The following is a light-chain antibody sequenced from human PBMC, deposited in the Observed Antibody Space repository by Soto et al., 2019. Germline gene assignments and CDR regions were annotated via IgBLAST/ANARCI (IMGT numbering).Light chain of an antibody. CDR2: GAS. CDR3: QQYGSSLWK. CDR1: QSVRSN. J-gene: IGKJ1*01. Sequence: EIVMTHSPATLSVSPWERATLSCRASQSVRSNLAWYQQKPGQAPRLLIYGASTRATGIPDRFSGSGSGTDFTLTISRLEPEDFAVYYCQQYGSSLWKFGQGTKVDIK. V-gene: IGKV3-20*01.